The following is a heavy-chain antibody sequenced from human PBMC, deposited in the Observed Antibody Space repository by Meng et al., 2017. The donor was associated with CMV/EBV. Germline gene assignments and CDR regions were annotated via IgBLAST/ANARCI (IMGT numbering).Heavy chain of an antibody. CDR2: IKQDGSEK. D-gene: IGHD4-23*01. J-gene: IGHJ6*02. Sequence: GESLKISCAASGFTFSSYWMSWVRPAPGKGLEWVANIKQDGSEKYYVDSVKGRFTISRDNAKNSLYLQMNSLRAEDTAVYYCARLYSVTYYYYYGMDVWGQGTTVTVSS. CDR3: ARLYSVTYYYYYGMDV. V-gene: IGHV3-7*01. CDR1: GFTFSSYW.